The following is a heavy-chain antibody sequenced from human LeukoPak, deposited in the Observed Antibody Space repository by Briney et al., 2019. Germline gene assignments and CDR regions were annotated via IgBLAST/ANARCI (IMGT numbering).Heavy chain of an antibody. CDR3: ARYNYDMDYFDY. J-gene: IGHJ4*02. CDR1: GFTVSSNY. CDR2: IYSGGST. Sequence: PGGSLRLSCAASGFTVSSNYMSWVRQAPGKGLEWVSVIYSGGSTYYADSVKGRFTLSRDNSKNTLYLQMNSLRAEDTAVYYCARYNYDMDYFDYWGQGTLVTVSS. V-gene: IGHV3-53*01. D-gene: IGHD3-22*01.